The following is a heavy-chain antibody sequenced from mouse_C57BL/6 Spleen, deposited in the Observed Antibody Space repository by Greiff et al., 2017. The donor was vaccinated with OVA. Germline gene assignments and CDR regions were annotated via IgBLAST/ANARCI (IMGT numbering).Heavy chain of an antibody. J-gene: IGHJ2*01. CDR3: ARSDSSGLVSFDY. V-gene: IGHV1-53*01. CDR2: INPSNGGT. D-gene: IGHD3-2*02. Sequence: QLQQPGTELVKPGASVKLSCKASGYTFTSYWMHWVKQRPGQGLEWIGNINPSNGGTNYNEKFKSKATLTVDKSSSTAYMQLSSLTSEDSAVYYCARSDSSGLVSFDYWGQGTTLTVSS. CDR1: GYTFTSYW.